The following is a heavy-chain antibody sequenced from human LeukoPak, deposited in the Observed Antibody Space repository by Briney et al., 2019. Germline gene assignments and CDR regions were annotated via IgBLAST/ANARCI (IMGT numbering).Heavy chain of an antibody. J-gene: IGHJ4*02. CDR2: IIPNSGGT. D-gene: IGHD2-2*01. CDR1: GGTFSSYA. Sequence: ASVKVSCKASGGTFSSYAISWVRQAPGQGLEWMGGIIPNSGGTNYAQKFQGRVTMTRDTSISTAYMELSRLRSDDTAVYYCARYQKYCSSTSCDDYWGQGTLVTVSS. V-gene: IGHV1-2*02. CDR3: ARYQKYCSSTSCDDY.